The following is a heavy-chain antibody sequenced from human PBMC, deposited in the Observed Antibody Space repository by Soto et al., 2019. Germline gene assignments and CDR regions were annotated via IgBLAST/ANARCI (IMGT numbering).Heavy chain of an antibody. CDR3: ARFSGSYYVWDY. CDR1: GFTFSSYE. D-gene: IGHD1-26*01. V-gene: IGHV3-48*03. J-gene: IGHJ4*02. CDR2: ISSSGSTI. Sequence: GGSLRLSCAASGFTFSSYEMNWVRQAPGKGLEWVSYISSSGSTIYYADSVKGRFTISRDNAKNSLYLQMNSLRAEDTAVYYCARFSGSYYVWDYWGQATLVTVSS.